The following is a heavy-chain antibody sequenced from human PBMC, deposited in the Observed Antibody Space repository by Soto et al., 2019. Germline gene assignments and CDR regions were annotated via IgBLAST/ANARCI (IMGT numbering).Heavy chain of an antibody. D-gene: IGHD6-13*01. CDR3: ARSTLQQLATYYGMDV. CDR2: IIPIFGTA. J-gene: IGHJ6*02. CDR1: GGTFSSYA. V-gene: IGHV1-69*01. Sequence: QVQLVQSGAEVKKPGSSVKVSCKASGGTFSSYAISWARQAPGQGLEWMGGIIPIFGTANYAQKFQGRVTITADESTSTAYMELSSLRSEDTAVYYCARSTLQQLATYYGMDVWGQGTTVTVSS.